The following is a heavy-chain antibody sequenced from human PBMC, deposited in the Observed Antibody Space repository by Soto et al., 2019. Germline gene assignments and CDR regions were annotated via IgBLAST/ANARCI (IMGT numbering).Heavy chain of an antibody. D-gene: IGHD6-13*01. CDR2: IYPGDSDT. CDR1: GYSFTSYW. CDR3: VRLKSAAAADAYCYYGMDV. V-gene: IGHV5-51*01. Sequence: GESLKISCKGSGYSFTSYWIGWVRQMPGKGLEWMGIIYPGDSDTRYSPSFQGQVTISADKSISTAYLQWSSLKASDTAMYYCVRLKSAAAADAYCYYGMDVWGQGTTVTVSS. J-gene: IGHJ6*02.